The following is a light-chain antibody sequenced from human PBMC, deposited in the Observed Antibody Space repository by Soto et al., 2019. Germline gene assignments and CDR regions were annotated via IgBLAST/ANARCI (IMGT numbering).Light chain of an antibody. V-gene: IGKV3-20*01. CDR1: QSVYSTY. CDR2: GSS. CDR3: QQYGSSPST. Sequence: EIVLTQSPGTLSLSPGDTATLSCRASQSVYSTYLAWYQHKVGQAPRLLIYGSSTRATGIPDRFSGSGSGTDFTLTIRRLEPEDFAVYYCQQYGSSPSTLGQGNKVEVK. J-gene: IGKJ1*01.